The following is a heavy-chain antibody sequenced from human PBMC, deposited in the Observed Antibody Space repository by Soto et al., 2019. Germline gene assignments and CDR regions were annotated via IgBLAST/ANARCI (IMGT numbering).Heavy chain of an antibody. Sequence: GASVKVSCKASGGTLSSYAISWVRQAPGQGLEWMGGIIPIFGTANYAQKFQGRVTITADESTSTAYMELSSLRSEDTAVYYCARAFSGGSCYSVVCYYYGMDVWGQGTTVTVSS. V-gene: IGHV1-69*13. CDR2: IIPIFGTA. CDR1: GGTLSSYA. J-gene: IGHJ6*02. D-gene: IGHD2-15*01. CDR3: ARAFSGGSCYSVVCYYYGMDV.